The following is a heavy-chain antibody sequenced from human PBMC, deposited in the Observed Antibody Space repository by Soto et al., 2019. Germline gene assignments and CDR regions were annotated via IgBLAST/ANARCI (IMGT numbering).Heavy chain of an antibody. Sequence: QVQLVESGGGVVQPGGSLRLSCAASGFVFSGYALHWVRQAPGKGLEWVALISYDGSNKYYADSVRGRFTISRDSSKNTMYLQMSSLRPEDTAVFFCARGSGGYSYYGVDAWGQGTTVTVSS. D-gene: IGHD3-16*01. J-gene: IGHJ6*02. CDR1: GFVFSGYA. V-gene: IGHV3-30-3*01. CDR3: ARGSGGYSYYGVDA. CDR2: ISYDGSNK.